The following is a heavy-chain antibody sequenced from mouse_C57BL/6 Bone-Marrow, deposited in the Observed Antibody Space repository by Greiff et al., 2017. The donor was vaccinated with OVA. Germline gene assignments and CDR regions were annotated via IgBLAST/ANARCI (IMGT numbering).Heavy chain of an antibody. V-gene: IGHV14-1*01. CDR3: TTQLYYFDY. CDR2: IDPEDGDT. D-gene: IGHD4-1*02. CDR1: GYTFTSYG. Sequence: EVKLQESGAELARPGASVKLSCKASGYTFTSYGISWVKQRTGQGLEWIGRIDPEDGDTEYAPKFQGKATMTADTSSNTAYLQLSSLTSEDTAVYYCTTQLYYFDYWGQGTTLTVSS. J-gene: IGHJ2*01.